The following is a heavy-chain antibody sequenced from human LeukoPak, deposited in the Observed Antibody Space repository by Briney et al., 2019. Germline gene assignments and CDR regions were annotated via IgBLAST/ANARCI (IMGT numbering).Heavy chain of an antibody. CDR1: GGTFSSYA. CDR3: ASLIRTLYYFDY. V-gene: IGHV1-69*13. Sequence: SVKVSCKASGGTFSSYAISWVRQAPGQGLEWMGGIIPIFGTANYAQKFQGRVTITADESTSTAYMELSSLRSEDTAVYYCASLIRTLYYFDYWGQGTLVTVSS. J-gene: IGHJ4*02. D-gene: IGHD2-2*01. CDR2: IIPIFGTA.